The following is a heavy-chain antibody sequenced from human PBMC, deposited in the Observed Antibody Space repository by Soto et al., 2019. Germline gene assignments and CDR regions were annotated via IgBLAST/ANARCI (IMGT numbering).Heavy chain of an antibody. J-gene: IGHJ6*02. CDR1: GFTFSTYA. CDR3: ARPVEPFYYYGMDV. CDR2: ISYDGNNK. Sequence: QVQLVESGGGLVKPGGSLRLSCAASGFTFSTYAMEWVRQAPGKGLDWVALISYDGNNKYYADSVRGRFTISRDNSKNTLYLQMNTLRPEDTALYFCARPVEPFYYYGMDVWGQGTTVTVSS. V-gene: IGHV3-30-3*01.